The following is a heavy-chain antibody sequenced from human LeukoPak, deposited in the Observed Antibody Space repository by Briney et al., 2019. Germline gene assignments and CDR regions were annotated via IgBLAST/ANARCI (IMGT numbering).Heavy chain of an antibody. D-gene: IGHD3-10*01. CDR2: INHSGST. V-gene: IGHV4-34*01. Sequence: KTSETLSLTCAVYGGSFSGYYWSWIRQPPGKGLEWIGEINHSGSTNYNPSLKSRVTISVDTSKNQFSLKLSSVTAADTAVYYCATLYGSGRTDWGQGTLVTVSS. CDR3: ATLYGSGRTD. J-gene: IGHJ4*02. CDR1: GGSFSGYY.